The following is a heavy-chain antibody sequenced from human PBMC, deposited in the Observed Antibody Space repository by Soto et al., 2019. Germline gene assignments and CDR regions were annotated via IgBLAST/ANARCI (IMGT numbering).Heavy chain of an antibody. V-gene: IGHV4-4*02. J-gene: IGHJ4*02. Sequence: QVQLQESGPGRVKPSGTLSLTCAVSGGSISSSNWWSWVRQPPGKGLEWIGEIYHSGSTNYNPSLQSRVTISVDKSKNQCSLKLISVTAADTAVYYCASQRYSSGWSDYWGQGTLVTVCS. D-gene: IGHD6-19*01. CDR3: ASQRYSSGWSDY. CDR1: GGSISSSNW. CDR2: IYHSGST.